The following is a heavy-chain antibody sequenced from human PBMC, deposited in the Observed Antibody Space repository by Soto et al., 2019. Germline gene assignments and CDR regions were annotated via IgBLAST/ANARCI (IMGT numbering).Heavy chain of an antibody. D-gene: IGHD3-16*01. CDR1: GYTFTSYY. CDR3: ARAPVGYYYGMDV. CDR2: INPSGGST. V-gene: IGHV1-46*01. J-gene: IGHJ6*02. Sequence: ASVKVSCKASGYTFTSYYMHCVRQAPGQGLEWMGIINPSGGSTSYAQKFQGRVTMTRDTSTSTVYIELSSLRSEDTAVYYCARAPVGYYYGMDVWGQGTTVTVSS.